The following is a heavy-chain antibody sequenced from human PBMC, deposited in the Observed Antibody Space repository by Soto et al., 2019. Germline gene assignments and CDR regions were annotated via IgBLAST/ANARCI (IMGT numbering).Heavy chain of an antibody. V-gene: IGHV4-39*01. CDR2: IYYTGTT. CDR1: GASISSSNYY. D-gene: IGHD6-13*01. CDR3: ARHPGIAAASDY. J-gene: IGHJ4*02. Sequence: PLETLSLTCTVSGASISSSNYYWGWIRQPPGKGLEWIGSIYYTGTTYYKSSLKSRVTISLDTSKNQFSLKLNSVTAADTAVYYCARHPGIAAASDYWGQGTLVTVSS.